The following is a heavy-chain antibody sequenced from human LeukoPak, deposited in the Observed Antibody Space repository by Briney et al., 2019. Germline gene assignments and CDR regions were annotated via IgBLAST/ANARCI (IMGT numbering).Heavy chain of an antibody. J-gene: IGHJ3*02. V-gene: IGHV1-3*01. CDR1: GYTFTSYA. Sequence: ASVKVSCKASGYTFTSYAMHWVRQAPGQRLEWMGWINAGNGNTKYSQKFQGRVTMTRDTSTSTVYMELSSLRSEDTAVYYCAREAAVEMATPRGAFDIWGQGTMVTVSS. CDR2: INAGNGNT. D-gene: IGHD5-24*01. CDR3: AREAAVEMATPRGAFDI.